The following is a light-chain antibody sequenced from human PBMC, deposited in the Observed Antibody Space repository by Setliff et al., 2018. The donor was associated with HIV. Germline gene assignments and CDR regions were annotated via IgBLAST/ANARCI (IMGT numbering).Light chain of an antibody. CDR2: EVT. CDR3: CSYGGSNDVV. CDR1: SSDVGSYNL. Sequence: QSALTQPASVSGSPGQSITISCTGTSSDVGSYNLVSWYQQHPGKAPKLMIYEVTKRPSGVSNRFSGSKSGNTASLTISGLQAEDEAHYYCCSYGGSNDVVFGGGTKVTVL. V-gene: IGLV2-23*02. J-gene: IGLJ2*01.